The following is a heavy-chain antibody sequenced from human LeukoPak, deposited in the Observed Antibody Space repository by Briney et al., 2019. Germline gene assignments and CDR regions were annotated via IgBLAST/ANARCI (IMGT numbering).Heavy chain of an antibody. Sequence: PGGSLRHSCVTSGFTFSRYSMYGVRPTPAKGLEWVTFIRFDGSNKYFADSVKGRFSASRDNTKNTLFLQMSGLRSEDTGVYYCVKNVPNHGYQGELFQHWGQGTRVTVSS. D-gene: IGHD5-24*01. CDR3: VKNVPNHGYQGELFQH. CDR2: IRFDGSNK. CDR1: GFTFSRYS. V-gene: IGHV3-30*02. J-gene: IGHJ1*01.